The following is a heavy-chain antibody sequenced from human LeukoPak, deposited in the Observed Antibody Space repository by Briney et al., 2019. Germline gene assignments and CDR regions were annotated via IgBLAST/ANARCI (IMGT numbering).Heavy chain of an antibody. CDR3: ARQRIAVAGRFDP. V-gene: IGHV4-38-2*01. D-gene: IGHD6-19*01. Sequence: SETLSLTCAVSGYSISSGYYWGWIRQPPGKGLEWIGSIHHSGSTYHNPSLKSRVTISVDTSKNQFSLKLSSVTAADTAVYYCARQRIAVAGRFDPWGQGTLVTVSS. CDR1: GYSISSGYY. J-gene: IGHJ5*02. CDR2: IHHSGST.